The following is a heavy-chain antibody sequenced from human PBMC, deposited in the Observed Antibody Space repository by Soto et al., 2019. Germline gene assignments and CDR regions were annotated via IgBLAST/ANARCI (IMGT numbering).Heavy chain of an antibody. Sequence: GASVKVSCKASGYTFTGYYMHWVRQAPGQGLEWMGWINPNSGGTNYAQKFQGRVTMTRDTSISTAYMELSRLRSDDTAVYYCAREISPYPSIVVVITAGLDAFDIWGQGTMVTVSS. CDR3: AREISPYPSIVVVITAGLDAFDI. D-gene: IGHD3-22*01. CDR1: GYTFTGYY. CDR2: INPNSGGT. J-gene: IGHJ3*02. V-gene: IGHV1-2*02.